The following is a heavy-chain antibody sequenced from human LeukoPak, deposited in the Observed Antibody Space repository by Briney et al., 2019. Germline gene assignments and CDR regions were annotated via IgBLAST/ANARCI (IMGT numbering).Heavy chain of an antibody. D-gene: IGHD6-19*01. CDR1: GFTFSSYE. V-gene: IGHV3-48*03. Sequence: GGSLRLSCAASGFTFSSYEMNWVRQAPGKGLEWLSYISSSGSSRHYADSVKGRFTISRDNAKNSLYLQMNRLRVEDTAVYYCTRDHQWSPDYWGQGTLVTVSS. J-gene: IGHJ4*02. CDR2: ISSSGSSR. CDR3: TRDHQWSPDY.